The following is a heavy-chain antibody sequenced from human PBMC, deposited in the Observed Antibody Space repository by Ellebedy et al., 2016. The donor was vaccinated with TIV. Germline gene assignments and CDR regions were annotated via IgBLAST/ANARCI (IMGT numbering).Heavy chain of an antibody. Sequence: MPSETLSLTCAVYGGSFSGYYWSWIRQPPGKGLEWIGEINHSGSTNYNPSLKSRVTISVDTSKNQFSLKLSSVTAADTAVYYCARLWGNGGNSLPMVHFDYWGQGTLVTVSS. V-gene: IGHV4-34*01. J-gene: IGHJ4*02. D-gene: IGHD4-23*01. CDR1: GGSFSGYY. CDR2: INHSGST. CDR3: ARLWGNGGNSLPMVHFDY.